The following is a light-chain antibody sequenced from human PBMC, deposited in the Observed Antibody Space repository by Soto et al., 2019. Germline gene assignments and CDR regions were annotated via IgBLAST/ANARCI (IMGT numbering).Light chain of an antibody. CDR2: LAS. Sequence: DIVMTQSPLSLPVTPGEPASISCRSSQGLQHRNGYNYLDWYVQKPGQSPQILIYLASNRASGVPERFSGSGSGTDFTLKISRVEAEDVGVYYCMQALQTPAFGQGTKGEIK. J-gene: IGKJ1*01. V-gene: IGKV2-28*01. CDR1: QGLQHRNGYNY. CDR3: MQALQTPA.